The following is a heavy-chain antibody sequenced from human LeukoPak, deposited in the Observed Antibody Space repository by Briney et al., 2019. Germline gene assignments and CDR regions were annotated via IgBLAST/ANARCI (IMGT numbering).Heavy chain of an antibody. CDR3: ARRGYYGSGGYYNSRRPFDY. CDR2: IYYSGST. Sequence: SETLSLTCTVSGGSISSSSYYWGWIRQPPGKGLEWIGSIYYSGSTYYNPSLKSRVTISVDTSKNQFSLKLSSVTAADTAVYYCARRGYYGSGGYYNSRRPFDYWGQGTLVTVSS. CDR1: GGSISSSSYY. D-gene: IGHD3-10*01. V-gene: IGHV4-39*01. J-gene: IGHJ4*02.